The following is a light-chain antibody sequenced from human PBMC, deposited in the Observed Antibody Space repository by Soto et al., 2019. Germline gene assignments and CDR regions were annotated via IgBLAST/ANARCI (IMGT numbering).Light chain of an antibody. CDR3: QHYNSYSEA. Sequence: DIQMTQSNSTLSASVGDGVTITCRASQTLSSWLAWYQPKPGKAPKLLIYKASTLKSGVPSRFSGSGSGTEFTLTISSLQPDDFATYYCQHYNSYSEAFGQGTKVDIK. CDR1: QTLSSW. J-gene: IGKJ1*01. V-gene: IGKV1-5*03. CDR2: KAS.